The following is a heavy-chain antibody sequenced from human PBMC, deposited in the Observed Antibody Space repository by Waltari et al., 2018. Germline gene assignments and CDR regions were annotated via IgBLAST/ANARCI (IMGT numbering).Heavy chain of an antibody. Sequence: EVQLVQSGAEVQKPGESLKISCMGSGYSFTSYCIAWVRQMPGKGLEWMGFIYPGDSDTRYSPSFQGQVTISADKSINTAYLQWNSLKASDTAIYYCAREKGYSSGNFDYWGQGTLVTVSS. J-gene: IGHJ4*02. CDR3: AREKGYSSGNFDY. V-gene: IGHV5-51*01. D-gene: IGHD3-22*01. CDR1: GYSFTSYC. CDR2: IYPGDSDT.